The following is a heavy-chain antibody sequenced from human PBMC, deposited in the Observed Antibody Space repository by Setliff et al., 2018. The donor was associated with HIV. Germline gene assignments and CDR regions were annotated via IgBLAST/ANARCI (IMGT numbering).Heavy chain of an antibody. Sequence: ASETQSLTCTVSGDSMTNYYWSWIRQAPGKGLEWIGYIFYSGYTTYNPSLENRVTISIDMSKNQFYLRLNSVTAADTATYYCARTIGGRDRSGYLYGRTFDTWGRGTMVTVSS. D-gene: IGHD3-3*01. CDR1: GDSMTNYY. CDR2: IFYSGYT. J-gene: IGHJ3*02. CDR3: ARTIGGRDRSGYLYGRTFDT. V-gene: IGHV4-59*08.